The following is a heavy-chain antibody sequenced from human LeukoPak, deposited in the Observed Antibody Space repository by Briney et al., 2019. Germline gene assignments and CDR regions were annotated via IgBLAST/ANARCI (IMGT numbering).Heavy chain of an antibody. CDR2: IYSGGST. V-gene: IGHV3-66*01. J-gene: IGHJ1*01. D-gene: IGHD4-17*01. CDR1: GFTVSSNY. CDR3: ARVYGDYEPEYFQH. Sequence: GGSLRLSCAASGFTVSSNYMSRVRQAPGKGLEWVSVIYSGGSTYYADSVKGRFTISRDNSKNTLYLQMNSLRAEDTAVYYCARVYGDYEPEYFQHWGQGTLVTVSS.